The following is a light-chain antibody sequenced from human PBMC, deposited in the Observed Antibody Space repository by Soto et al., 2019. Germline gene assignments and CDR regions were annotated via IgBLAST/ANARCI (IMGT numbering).Light chain of an antibody. CDR2: GGS. J-gene: IGKJ1*01. CDR3: QQYGSSQT. Sequence: DIVLTQSPGTLSLSPGERATLSCRASQSVSSRYLAWYQQKPGQAPRLLIYGGSSRATGIPDRFSGSGSGADFTLTISRLEPEDFAVYYCQQYGSSQTIGQGTKVDIK. CDR1: QSVSSRY. V-gene: IGKV3-20*01.